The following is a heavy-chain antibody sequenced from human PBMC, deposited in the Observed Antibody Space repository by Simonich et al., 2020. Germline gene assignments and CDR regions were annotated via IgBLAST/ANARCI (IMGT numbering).Heavy chain of an antibody. D-gene: IGHD2-15*01. CDR2: ISNNGSNK. V-gene: IGHV3-30*07. CDR1: GFTFSSYA. Sequence: QVQLVESGGGVVQPGRSLRLSCAASGFTFSSYAMHWVRQAPGKGLEWVAVISNNGSNKSYADSVKGRFTISRDNSKNTLYLQMNSLRAEDTVVYYCAREGLLLDAFDIWGQGTMVTVSS. CDR3: AREGLLLDAFDI. J-gene: IGHJ3*02.